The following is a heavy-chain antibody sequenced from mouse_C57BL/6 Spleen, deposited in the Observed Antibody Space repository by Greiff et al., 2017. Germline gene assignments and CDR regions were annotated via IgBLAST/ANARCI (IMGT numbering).Heavy chain of an antibody. CDR2: INYDGSST. D-gene: IGHD2-2*01. CDR3: AREGVTGLRAMDY. V-gene: IGHV5-16*01. CDR1: GFTFSDYY. J-gene: IGHJ4*01. Sequence: DVKLVESEGGLVQPGSSMKLSCTASGFTFSDYYMAWVRQVPEKGLEWVANINYDGSSTYYLDSLKSRFIISRDNAKNILYLQMSSLKSEDTATYYCAREGVTGLRAMDYWGQGTSVTVSS.